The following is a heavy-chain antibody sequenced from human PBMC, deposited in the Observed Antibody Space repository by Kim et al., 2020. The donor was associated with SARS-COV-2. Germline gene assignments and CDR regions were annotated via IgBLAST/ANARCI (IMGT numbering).Heavy chain of an antibody. D-gene: IGHD6-19*01. CDR1: GFTFSSYG. CDR2: ISYDGSNK. CDR3: ARGPTSPSGWCFDY. J-gene: IGHJ4*02. Sequence: GGSLRLSCAASGFTFSSYGMHWVRQAPGKGLEWVAVISYDGSNKYYADSVKGRFTISRDNSKNTLYLQMNSLRAEDTAVYYCARGPTSPSGWCFDYWGQGTLVTVSS. V-gene: IGHV3-33*05.